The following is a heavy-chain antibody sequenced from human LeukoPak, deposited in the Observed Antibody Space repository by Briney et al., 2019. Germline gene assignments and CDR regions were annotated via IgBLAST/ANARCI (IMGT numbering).Heavy chain of an antibody. J-gene: IGHJ6*02. D-gene: IGHD3-3*01. CDR1: GYTFTGYY. CDR2: INPNSGGT. V-gene: IGHV1-2*04. CDR3: ARGGRVVIFEVVIISDYYGMDV. Sequence: ASVKVSCKASGYTFTGYYMHWVRQAPGQGLEWMGWINPNSGGTNYAQKFQGWVTMTRDTSISTAYMELSRLRSDDTAVYYCARGGRVVIFEVVIISDYYGMDVWGQGTTVTVSS.